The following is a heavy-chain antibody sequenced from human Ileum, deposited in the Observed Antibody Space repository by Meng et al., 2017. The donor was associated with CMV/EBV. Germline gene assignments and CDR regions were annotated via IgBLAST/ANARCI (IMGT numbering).Heavy chain of an antibody. CDR1: DGPFSDYF. CDR2: INHSGRT. CDR3: ARGQRITLVRGGRFDP. J-gene: IGHJ5*02. V-gene: IGHV4-34*01. D-gene: IGHD3-10*01. Sequence: YDGPFSDYFWAWIRQPPGKGLEWIGEINHSGRTNYNPSLKSRVTISVDTSKNQFSLKLSSVTAADTAVYYCARGQRITLVRGGRFDPWGQGTLVTVSS.